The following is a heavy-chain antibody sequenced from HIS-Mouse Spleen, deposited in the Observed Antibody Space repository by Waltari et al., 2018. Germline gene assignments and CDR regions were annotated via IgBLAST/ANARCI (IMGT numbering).Heavy chain of an antibody. Sequence: QLQLQESGPGLVKPSETLSLTCTVSGGSISSSSYYWGGIRQPPGNGLGWIGSVYYRGTTYYNPSLKWRVTMSVDTAKNQFSLKLSSVTAADTAVYYCAREIPYSSSWYDWYFDLWGRGTLVTVSS. V-gene: IGHV4-39*07. CDR1: GGSISSSSYY. CDR2: VYYRGTT. D-gene: IGHD6-13*01. CDR3: AREIPYSSSWYDWYFDL. J-gene: IGHJ2*01.